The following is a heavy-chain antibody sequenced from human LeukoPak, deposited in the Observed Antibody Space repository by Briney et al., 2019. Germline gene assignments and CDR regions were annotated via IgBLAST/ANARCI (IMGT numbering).Heavy chain of an antibody. D-gene: IGHD2-15*01. J-gene: IGHJ6*03. CDR1: GFTFSSYE. CDR3: ARQYCSGGSCPYMDV. Sequence: PGGSLRLSCAASGFTFSSYEMNWVRQAPGKGLEWVSYISSSGSTIYYADSVKGRFTISRDNAKNSLYLQMNSLRAEDTAVYYCARQYCSGGSCPYMDVWGKGTTVTISS. CDR2: ISSSGSTI. V-gene: IGHV3-48*03.